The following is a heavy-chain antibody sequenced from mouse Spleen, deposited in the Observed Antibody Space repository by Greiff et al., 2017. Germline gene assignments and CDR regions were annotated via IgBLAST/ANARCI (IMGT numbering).Heavy chain of an antibody. CDR1: GYSITSGYY. V-gene: IGHV3-6*01. CDR3: ARDYGNYDAY. CDR2: ISYDGSN. D-gene: IGHD2-1*01. Sequence: EVKLMESGPGLVKPSQSLSLTCSVTGYSITSGYYWNWIRQFPGNKLEWMGYISYDGSNNYNPSLKNRISITRDTSKNQFFLKLNSVTTEDTATYYCARDYGNYDAYWGQGTLVTVSA. J-gene: IGHJ3*01.